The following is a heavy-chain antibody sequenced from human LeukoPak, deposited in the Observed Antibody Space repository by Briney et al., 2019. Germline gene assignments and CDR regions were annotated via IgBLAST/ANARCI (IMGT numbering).Heavy chain of an antibody. CDR1: GGSISSYY. CDR3: ARSEMYYYGSSGYYPKYFQH. Sequence: KPSETLSLTCTVSGGSISSYYWSWIRQPPGKGLEWIGYIYYSGSTNYNPSLKSRVTISVDTSKNQFSLKLSSVTAADPAVYYCARSEMYYYGSSGYYPKYFQHWGQGTLVTVSS. D-gene: IGHD3-22*01. CDR2: IYYSGST. V-gene: IGHV4-59*01. J-gene: IGHJ1*01.